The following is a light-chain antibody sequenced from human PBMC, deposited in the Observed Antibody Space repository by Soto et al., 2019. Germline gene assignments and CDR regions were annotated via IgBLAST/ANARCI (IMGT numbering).Light chain of an antibody. V-gene: IGKV3D-20*02. CDR3: QQRSNWPSVT. CDR1: QSVSSSY. Sequence: EIVLTQSPATLSLSPGERATLSCGASQSVSSSYLAWYQQKPGLAPRLLIYDASSRATGIPDRFSGSGSGTDFTLTISRLEPEDFAVYYCQQRSNWPSVTFGGGTKVEIK. CDR2: DAS. J-gene: IGKJ4*01.